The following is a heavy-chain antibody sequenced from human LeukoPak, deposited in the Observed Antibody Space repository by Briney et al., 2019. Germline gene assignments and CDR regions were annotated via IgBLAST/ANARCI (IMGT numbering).Heavy chain of an antibody. CDR2: IYTRGGT. V-gene: IGHV3-66*01. Sequence: GGSLRLSSAASRFTVSGTYMAWVRQAPGKGLDWVSVIYTRGGTYDAASVKGRFTISRDTSKNTLDLQMNSLRLEDTAVYYCVKGSGIAGRHGYYYYLDVWGNGTTVTVSS. CDR3: VKGSGIAGRHGYYYYLDV. CDR1: RFTVSGTY. D-gene: IGHD6-13*01. J-gene: IGHJ6*03.